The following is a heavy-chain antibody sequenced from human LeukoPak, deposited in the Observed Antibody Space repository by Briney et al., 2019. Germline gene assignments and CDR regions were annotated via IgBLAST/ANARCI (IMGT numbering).Heavy chain of an antibody. Sequence: SETLSLTCTVSGGSISSSSYYWSWIRQPPGKGLEWIGEINHSGSTNYNPSLKSRVTISVDTSKNQFSLKLSSVTAADTAVYYCARRSVYYYDSSGYIYWGQGTLVTVSS. CDR1: GGSISSSSYY. V-gene: IGHV4-39*07. J-gene: IGHJ4*02. CDR3: ARRSVYYYDSSGYIY. D-gene: IGHD3-22*01. CDR2: INHSGST.